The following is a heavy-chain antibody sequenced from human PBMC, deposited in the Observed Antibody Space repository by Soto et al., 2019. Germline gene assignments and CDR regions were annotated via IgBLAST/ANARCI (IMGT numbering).Heavy chain of an antibody. Sequence: QVQLVESGGGVVQPGRSLRLSCAASGFTFSSYAMHWVRQAPGKGLEWVAVISYDGSNKYYADSVKGRFTISRDNSKNTLYLPMNSLRAEDTAVYYCASHNYDSSGYYVDYWGQGTLVTVSS. CDR2: ISYDGSNK. CDR3: ASHNYDSSGYYVDY. CDR1: GFTFSSYA. J-gene: IGHJ4*02. D-gene: IGHD3-22*01. V-gene: IGHV3-30-3*01.